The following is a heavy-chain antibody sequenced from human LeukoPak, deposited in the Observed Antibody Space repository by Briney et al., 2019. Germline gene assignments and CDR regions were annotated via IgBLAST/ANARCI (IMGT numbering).Heavy chain of an antibody. CDR2: IYYSGST. J-gene: IGHJ4*02. Sequence: SGTLSLTCTVSGGSISSYYWTWIRQPPGKGLEWIGYIYYSGSTNYNPSLKSRLSISVDTSKNQFSLKLSSVTAADTAVYYCARYDYASSNYDLLDYWGQGTLVTVSS. D-gene: IGHD3-22*01. CDR3: ARYDYASSNYDLLDY. V-gene: IGHV4-59*01. CDR1: GGSISSYY.